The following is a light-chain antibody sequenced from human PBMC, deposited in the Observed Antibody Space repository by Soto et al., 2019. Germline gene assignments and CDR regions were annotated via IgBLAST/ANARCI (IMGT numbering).Light chain of an antibody. CDR3: FSYTSSATYV. Sequence: QSALTQPASVSGSPGRSITISCTGTSSDVGNYKYVSWYQQHPGKAPKLTIYEVSNRPSGVSNRFSGSKSGNTAYLTISGLQAEDETDYYCFSYTSSATYVLGPATQATV. J-gene: IGLJ1*01. CDR1: SSDVGNYKY. CDR2: EVS. V-gene: IGLV2-14*01.